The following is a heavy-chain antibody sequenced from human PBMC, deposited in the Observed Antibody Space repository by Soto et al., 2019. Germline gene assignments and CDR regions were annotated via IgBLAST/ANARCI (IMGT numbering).Heavy chain of an antibody. CDR1: GFSFSSYW. CDR3: MTTTRDRPFDY. V-gene: IGHV3-7*03. D-gene: IGHD1-1*01. J-gene: IGHJ4*02. Sequence: EVQLVESGGDLVQPGGSLRLSCEASGFSFSSYWMNWVPQAPGKRLEYVAIIRQDGSEKKYVDSVMGRFTISRDNAKTSSSLQMNSLRDEDTAVYYCMTTTRDRPFDYWGQGTLVTVSS. CDR2: IRQDGSEK.